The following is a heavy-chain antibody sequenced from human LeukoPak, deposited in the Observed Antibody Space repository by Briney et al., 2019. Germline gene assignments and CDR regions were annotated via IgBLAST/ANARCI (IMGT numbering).Heavy chain of an antibody. CDR2: ISSGSSYI. CDR1: GFTFGDYN. V-gene: IGHV3-21*01. D-gene: IGHD1-26*01. Sequence: GGSLRLSCAASGFTFGDYNMKWVRQTPGKGLEWVSSISSGSSYIYYTDSVKGRFTISRDNAKNSLYLQMNSLRAEDTAVYYCARDRGSYYLSGDYWGQGTLVTVSS. CDR3: ARDRGSYYLSGDY. J-gene: IGHJ4*02.